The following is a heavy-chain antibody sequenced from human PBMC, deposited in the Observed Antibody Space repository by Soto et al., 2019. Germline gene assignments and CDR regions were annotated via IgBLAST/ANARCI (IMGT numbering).Heavy chain of an antibody. Sequence: PGGSLRLSCAASGFTFSSYAMSWVRQAPGKGLEWVSAISGSGGSTYYADSVKGRFTISRDNSKNTLYLQMNSLRAEDTAVYYCARRTSIGYDYYGMDVWGQGTTVTVSS. D-gene: IGHD3-16*02. V-gene: IGHV3-23*01. CDR2: ISGSGGST. J-gene: IGHJ6*02. CDR3: ARRTSIGYDYYGMDV. CDR1: GFTFSSYA.